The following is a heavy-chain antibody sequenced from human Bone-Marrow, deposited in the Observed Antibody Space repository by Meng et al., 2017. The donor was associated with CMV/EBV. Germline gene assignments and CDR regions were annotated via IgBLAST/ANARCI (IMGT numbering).Heavy chain of an antibody. Sequence: EVQLLEAGGGVVQPGGSLRLSCAASGFTFNNYAMSWVRQAPGKGLEGVSAISAGSSSTNYADSVRGRFTISRDNSKNTLYLQMNSLRAEDTAVYYCAKVHEGRCFDSWGLGTLVTVSS. CDR1: GFTFNNYA. CDR3: AKVHEGRCFDS. J-gene: IGHJ4*02. CDR2: ISAGSSST. V-gene: IGHV3-23*01.